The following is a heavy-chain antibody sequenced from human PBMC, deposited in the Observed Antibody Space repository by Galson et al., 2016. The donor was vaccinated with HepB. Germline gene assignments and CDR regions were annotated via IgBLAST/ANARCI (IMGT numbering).Heavy chain of an antibody. CDR3: ARRTVWQEWLAHDDYGLDV. D-gene: IGHD3-3*01. CDR1: GYTITGYY. Sequence: SVKVSCKASGYTITGYYVHWVRRAPGQGLEWMGWVNPNSGATNYAQKFQGRVTMTSDTSRSTAYMEVPRMMSGDTAVYFCARRTVWQEWLAHDDYGLDVWGQGTTVTVSS. CDR2: VNPNSGAT. V-gene: IGHV1-2*02. J-gene: IGHJ6*02.